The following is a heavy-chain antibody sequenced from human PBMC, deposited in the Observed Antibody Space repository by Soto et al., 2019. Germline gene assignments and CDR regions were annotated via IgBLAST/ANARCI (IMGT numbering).Heavy chain of an antibody. CDR1: GFTFSSFG. Sequence: GGSLRLSCAASGFTFSSFGMHWVRQAPGMGLEWVAVISYDGSNKYYADSVKGRFTISRDNSKNTLYLQMNRLRAGDTDVYYCAKSAGLWFGVSYYYMDVWRKGTTVTVSS. CDR3: AKSAGLWFGVSYYYMDV. CDR2: ISYDGSNK. V-gene: IGHV3-30*18. J-gene: IGHJ6*03. D-gene: IGHD3-10*01.